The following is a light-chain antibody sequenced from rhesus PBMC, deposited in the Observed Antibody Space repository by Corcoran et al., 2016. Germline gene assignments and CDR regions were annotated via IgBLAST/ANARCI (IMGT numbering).Light chain of an antibody. CDR1: QGISDW. J-gene: IGKJ2*01. Sequence: DIQMTQSPSSLSASVGDRVTITCRASQGISDWLAWYQQQPGKAPKLLIDRASNLETGVPSRFSGSGSGPDFTLTISSLQPEAIATYYCHQHDTFPYSFGHGTKVEIK. CDR3: HQHDTFPYS. CDR2: RAS. V-gene: IGKV1-69*01.